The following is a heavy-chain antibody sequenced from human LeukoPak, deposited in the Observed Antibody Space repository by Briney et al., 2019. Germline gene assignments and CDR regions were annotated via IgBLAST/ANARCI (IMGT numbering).Heavy chain of an antibody. CDR2: ISGNSGSI. CDR3: AKVGCRGDCYFDF. Sequence: GGSLRLSCAASGFTFDDYAMHWVRQAPGKGLEWVSGISGNSGSIGYADSVKGRFTISRDNAKNSLYLQMNSLRAEDTALYYCAKVGCRGDCYFDFWGQGTLVTVSS. D-gene: IGHD2-21*02. V-gene: IGHV3-9*01. J-gene: IGHJ4*02. CDR1: GFTFDDYA.